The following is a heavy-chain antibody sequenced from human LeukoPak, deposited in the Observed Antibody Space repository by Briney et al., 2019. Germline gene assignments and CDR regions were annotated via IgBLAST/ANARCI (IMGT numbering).Heavy chain of an antibody. J-gene: IGHJ6*02. CDR2: IWYDGSNK. CDR1: GFTFSSYG. V-gene: IGHV3-33*01. Sequence: GGSLRLSCAASGFTFSSYGMHWVRQAPGKGLEWVAVIWYDGSNKYYADSVKGRFTISRDNSKNTLYLQMNSLRAEDTAVYYCARVGPGGTIFGVVDVYYCYGMDVWGQGTTVTVSS. CDR3: ARVGPGGTIFGVVDVYYCYGMDV. D-gene: IGHD3-3*01.